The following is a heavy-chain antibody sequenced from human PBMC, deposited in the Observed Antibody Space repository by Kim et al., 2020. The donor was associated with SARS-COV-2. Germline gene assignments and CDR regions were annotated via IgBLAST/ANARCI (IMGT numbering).Heavy chain of an antibody. Sequence: NYNPSLKSRVTISVDTSKNQFSLKLSSVTAADTAVYYCARVFWNQFFFDYWGQGTLVTVSS. D-gene: IGHD1-1*01. CDR3: ARVFWNQFFFDY. J-gene: IGHJ4*02. V-gene: IGHV4-59*01.